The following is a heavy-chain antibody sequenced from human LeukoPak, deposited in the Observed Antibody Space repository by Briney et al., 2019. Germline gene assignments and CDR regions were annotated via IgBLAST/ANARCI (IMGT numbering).Heavy chain of an antibody. Sequence: GRSLRLSCAASGFTFSSYGMHWVRQAPGKGLEWVAAISYDGSNKYYADSVKGRFTISRDNSKNTLYLQMNSLRAEDTAVYYCAKNAAAADPNYYYYGMDVWGKGTTVTVSS. J-gene: IGHJ6*04. CDR3: AKNAAAADPNYYYYGMDV. D-gene: IGHD6-13*01. CDR2: ISYDGSNK. CDR1: GFTFSSYG. V-gene: IGHV3-30*18.